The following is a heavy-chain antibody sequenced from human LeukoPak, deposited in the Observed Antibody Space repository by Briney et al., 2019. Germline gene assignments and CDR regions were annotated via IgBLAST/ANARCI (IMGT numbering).Heavy chain of an antibody. Sequence: ASVKVSCKTSGYTFTGYYMHWVRQAPGQGLEWMGRINPNSGGTNYAQRFQGRVTVTRDTSISTAYTELSRLRSDDTAVYYCARGSSTSLLTVLGDYWGQGTLVTVSS. CDR2: INPNSGGT. V-gene: IGHV1-2*06. D-gene: IGHD2-2*01. J-gene: IGHJ4*02. CDR3: ARGSSTSLLTVLGDY. CDR1: GYTFTGYY.